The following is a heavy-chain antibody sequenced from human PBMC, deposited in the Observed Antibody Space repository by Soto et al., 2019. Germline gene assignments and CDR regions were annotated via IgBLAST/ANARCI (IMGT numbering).Heavy chain of an antibody. J-gene: IGHJ4*02. V-gene: IGHV4-31*03. CDR2: IYYSGST. Sequence: QVQLQESGPGLVKPSQTLSLTCTVSGGSISSGGYYWSWIRQQPGKGLEWIGYIYYSGSTYYNPSLKSRVTISVDTSKNQFSLKLSSVTSADTAVYYCARGPPGDGDSTYFDYWGQGTLVTVSS. CDR1: GGSISSGGYY. CDR3: ARGPPGDGDSTYFDY. D-gene: IGHD4-17*01.